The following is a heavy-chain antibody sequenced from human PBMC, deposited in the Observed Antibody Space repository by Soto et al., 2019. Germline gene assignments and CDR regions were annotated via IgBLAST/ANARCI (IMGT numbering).Heavy chain of an antibody. V-gene: IGHV4-59*12. J-gene: IGHJ4*02. CDR1: GGSISPYY. Sequence: ASETLSLTCTVSGGSISPYYWTWIRQPPGRGLEWIGHIYYSGSTSYNPSLKSRVTISVDTSKNQFSLKLSSVTAADTAVYYCARGPPLGYWGQGTLVTVSS. CDR3: ARGPPLGY. CDR2: IYYSGST.